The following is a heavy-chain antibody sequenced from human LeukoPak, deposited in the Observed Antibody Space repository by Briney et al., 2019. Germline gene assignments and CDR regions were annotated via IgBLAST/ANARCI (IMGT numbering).Heavy chain of an antibody. CDR2: ISSSSTFI. Sequence: GGSLRLSCAASGFTFSSYSTNWVRQAPGKGLEWVTSISSSSTFIYYADSVKGRFTISRDNAKNSLYLQMYSLRAEDTAVYYCARDGVVGATSTFDCWGQGTLVTVSS. D-gene: IGHD1-26*01. CDR3: ARDGVVGATSTFDC. J-gene: IGHJ4*02. V-gene: IGHV3-21*01. CDR1: GFTFSSYS.